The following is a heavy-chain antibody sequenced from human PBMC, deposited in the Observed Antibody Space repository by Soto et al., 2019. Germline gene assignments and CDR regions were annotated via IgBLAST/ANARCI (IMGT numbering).Heavy chain of an antibody. V-gene: IGHV1-58*01. CDR1: GFTFTSSA. Sequence: QMQLVQSGPEVKKPGTSVKVSCKASGFTFTSSAVQWVRQARGQRLEWIGWFVVGSGNTNYAQKFQERVTITRDMSTSTAYMELSSLRSEDTAVYYCAADPGSSGWYSLGYYYGMDVWGQGTTVTVSS. D-gene: IGHD6-19*01. J-gene: IGHJ6*02. CDR3: AADPGSSGWYSLGYYYGMDV. CDR2: FVVGSGNT.